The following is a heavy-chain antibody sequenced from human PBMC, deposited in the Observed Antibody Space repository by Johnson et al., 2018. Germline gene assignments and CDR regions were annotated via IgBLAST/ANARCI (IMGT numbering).Heavy chain of an antibody. V-gene: IGHV5-51*01. CDR3: ARIYGRTIDY. D-gene: IGHD3-16*01. Sequence: EVQLVESGAEVKKPEESVKISCKGSGYMFTTNWIGWVRQLPGKGLEWMGSIYPADSDTRYSPSFQGPVTIPADKSITTLYVQWNSLKASDTAMYYCARIYGRTIDYWGQGTLVTVSS. CDR1: GYMFTTNW. J-gene: IGHJ4*02. CDR2: IYPADSDT.